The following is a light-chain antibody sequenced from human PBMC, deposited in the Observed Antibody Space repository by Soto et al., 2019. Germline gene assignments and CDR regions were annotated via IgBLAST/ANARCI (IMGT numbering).Light chain of an antibody. V-gene: IGKV3-20*01. Sequence: VLTQSPGTLSLSPGERATLSCRASQSVSSSYIAWYQQKPGQAPRLLISGASSRATGVPDRFSGSGYGTDFTLTITRLEPEDFAVYYCQQYLRSPYTFGQGTHLEIK. J-gene: IGKJ2*01. CDR3: QQYLRSPYT. CDR1: QSVSSSY. CDR2: GAS.